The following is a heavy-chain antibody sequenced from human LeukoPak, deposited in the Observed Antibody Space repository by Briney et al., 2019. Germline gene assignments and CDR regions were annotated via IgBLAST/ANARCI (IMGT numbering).Heavy chain of an antibody. J-gene: IGHJ5*02. CDR3: ARGIVVVTAIHPYNWFDP. Sequence: ASVKVSCKASGYTFTSYDINWVRPATGQGLEWMGWMNPNSGNTGYAQKFQGRVTMTRNTSISTAYMELSSLRSEDTAVYYCARGIVVVTAIHPYNWFDPWGQGTLVTVSS. V-gene: IGHV1-8*01. D-gene: IGHD2-21*02. CDR1: GYTFTSYD. CDR2: MNPNSGNT.